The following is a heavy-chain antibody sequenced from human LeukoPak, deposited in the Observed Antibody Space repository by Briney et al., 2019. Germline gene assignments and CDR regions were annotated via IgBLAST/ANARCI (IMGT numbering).Heavy chain of an antibody. CDR3: ARESAVTYYDSRGYFDY. J-gene: IGHJ4*02. Sequence: PSETLSLTCTVSGGSISSSYYSWGWIRQPPGKGLEWIGSMYSSGSTYYNPSLKSRVTISVDTSKIQFSLKLSSVTAADTAVYYCARESAVTYYDSRGYFDYWGQGILVTVSS. V-gene: IGHV4-39*07. D-gene: IGHD3-22*01. CDR1: GGSISSSYYS. CDR2: MYSSGST.